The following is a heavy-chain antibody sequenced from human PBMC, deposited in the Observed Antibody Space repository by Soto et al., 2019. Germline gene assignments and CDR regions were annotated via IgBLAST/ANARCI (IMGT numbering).Heavy chain of an antibody. CDR2: TYYRSRWYN. Sequence: SQTLSLTCVISADSVSTNTAASTSIRQSPSRGLEWLGRTYYRSRWYNDYAVSVRSRITVNADTSKNQFSLHLNSVTPADTAVYSCARTSSLQWYDLDVWAKGTTVSVTS. V-gene: IGHV6-1*01. CDR3: ARTSSLQWYDLDV. D-gene: IGHD1-7*01. J-gene: IGHJ6*03. CDR1: ADSVSTNTAA.